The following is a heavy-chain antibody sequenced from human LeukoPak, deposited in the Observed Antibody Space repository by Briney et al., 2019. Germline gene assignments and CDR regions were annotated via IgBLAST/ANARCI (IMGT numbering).Heavy chain of an antibody. Sequence: PSQTLSLTCTVSGGSFSNGGYFWSCIRQHPGKGLEWIGSISYSGSTYYNPSLKSRVTISVDTSKNHFSLKLSSVTAADTAVYYCAREICGYDSVNSYFDYWGQGTLVTVSS. CDR2: ISYSGST. CDR3: AREICGYDSVNSYFDY. CDR1: GGSFSNGGYF. V-gene: IGHV4-31*03. D-gene: IGHD3-3*01. J-gene: IGHJ4*02.